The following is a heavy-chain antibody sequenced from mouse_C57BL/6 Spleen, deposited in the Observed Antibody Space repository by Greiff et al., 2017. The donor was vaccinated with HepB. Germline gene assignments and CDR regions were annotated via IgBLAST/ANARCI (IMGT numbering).Heavy chain of an antibody. D-gene: IGHD2-4*01. CDR2: IDPENGDT. CDR1: GFNIKDDY. V-gene: IGHV14-4*01. J-gene: IGHJ4*01. Sequence: EVQLQQSGAELVRPGASVKLSCTASGFNIKDDYMHWVKQRPEQGLEWIGWIDPENGDTEYASKFQGKATITADTSSNTAYLQLSSLTSEDAAVEYCTTRDYEYDEDYAMDDWGQGTSVTVSS. CDR3: TTRDYEYDEDYAMDD.